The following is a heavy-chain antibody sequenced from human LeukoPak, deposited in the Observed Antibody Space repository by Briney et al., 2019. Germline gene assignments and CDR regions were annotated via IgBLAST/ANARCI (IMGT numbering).Heavy chain of an antibody. Sequence: SETLSLTCTVSGGSISSYYWSWIRQPPGKGLEWIGYIYYSGSTNYNPSLKSRVTISVDTSKNQFSLKLSSVTAADTAVYYCARLALGYFDYWGQGTLSPSPQ. J-gene: IGHJ4*02. D-gene: IGHD3-16*01. CDR1: GGSISSYY. CDR3: ARLALGYFDY. CDR2: IYYSGST. V-gene: IGHV4-59*01.